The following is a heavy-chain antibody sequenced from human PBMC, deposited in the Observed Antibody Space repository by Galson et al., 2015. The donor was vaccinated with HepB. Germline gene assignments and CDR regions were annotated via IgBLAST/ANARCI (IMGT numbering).Heavy chain of an antibody. V-gene: IGHV4-39*01. Sequence: ETLSLTCTVSGGPISSSRYYWGWIRRPPGKGLEWIGSIYYSGSTYYNPSLKSRVTISVDTSKNQFSLKLSSVTAADTAVYYCASLGDSDAFEIWGQGTMVTVSS. J-gene: IGHJ3*02. CDR1: GGPISSSRYY. CDR2: IYYSGST. CDR3: ASLGDSDAFEI. D-gene: IGHD3-10*01.